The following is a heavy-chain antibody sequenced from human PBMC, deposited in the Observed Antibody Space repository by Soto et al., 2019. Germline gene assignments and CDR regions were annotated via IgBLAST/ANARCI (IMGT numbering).Heavy chain of an antibody. J-gene: IGHJ3*02. CDR2: IYSGGST. CDR1: GFTVSSNY. CDR3: ARAWTYDAFDI. Sequence: GGFLRLSCAASGFTVSSNYMSCVRQAPGKGLELVSVIYSGGSTYYADSVKGRFTISRDNSKNTLYLQMNSLRAVDTAVYYCARAWTYDAFDIWGQGTMVTVSS. V-gene: IGHV3-66*01. D-gene: IGHD1-1*01.